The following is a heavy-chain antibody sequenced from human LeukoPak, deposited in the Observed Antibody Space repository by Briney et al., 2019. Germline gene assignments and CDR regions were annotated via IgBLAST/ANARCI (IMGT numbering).Heavy chain of an antibody. CDR2: IGGSGDST. CDR1: GFTFSSYA. CDR3: AKDDYGGNPGAFDI. D-gene: IGHD4-23*01. Sequence: GGSLRLSCAASGFTFSSYAMCWVRQAPGRGLEWVSAIGGSGDSTYYADSVKGRFTISRDNSKNTLYLQMNSLRADDTAVYYCAKDDYGGNPGAFDIWGQGTMVTVSS. J-gene: IGHJ3*02. V-gene: IGHV3-23*01.